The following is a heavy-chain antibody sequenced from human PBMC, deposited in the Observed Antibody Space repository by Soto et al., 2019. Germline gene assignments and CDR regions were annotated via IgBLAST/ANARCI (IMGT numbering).Heavy chain of an antibody. J-gene: IGHJ4*02. CDR1: GFTFSSYA. CDR3: VKDLGDSIWGSYRPGSFDY. V-gene: IGHV3-23*01. CDR2: IRGSGGTT. D-gene: IGHD3-16*02. Sequence: EVHLLESGGGLVQPGGSLRLSCAASGFTFSSYAMSWVRQTPGEGLEWVAFIRGSGGTTFYADSVKGRFTISRDNSENTLYLQKNSLRPEATAVYYCVKDLGDSIWGSYRPGSFDYWGQGTLVTVSS.